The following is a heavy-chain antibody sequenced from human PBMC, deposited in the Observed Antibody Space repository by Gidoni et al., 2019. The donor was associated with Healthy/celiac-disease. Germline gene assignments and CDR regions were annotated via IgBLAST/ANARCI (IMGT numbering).Heavy chain of an antibody. CDR2: IYYSGST. D-gene: IGHD2-15*01. V-gene: IGHV4-39*01. Sequence: QLQLQESGPGLVKPSETLSLTCTVSGGSISSSSYYWGWIRQPPGKGLEWIGSIYYSGSTYYNPSLKSRVTISVDTSKNQFSLKLSSVTAADTAVYYCWARGDDIVVVVAATPSVNYYGMDVWGQGTTVTVSS. J-gene: IGHJ6*02. CDR3: WARGDDIVVVVAATPSVNYYGMDV. CDR1: GGSISSSSYY.